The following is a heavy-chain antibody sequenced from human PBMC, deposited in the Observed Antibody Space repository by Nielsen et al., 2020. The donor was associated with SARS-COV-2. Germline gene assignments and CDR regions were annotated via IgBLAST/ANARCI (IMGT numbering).Heavy chain of an antibody. D-gene: IGHD1-26*01. Sequence: GESLKISCAASGFTFSSYAMHWVRQAPGKGLEWVAVISYDGSNKYYADSVKGRFTISRDNSKNTLYLQMNSLRAEDTAVYYCARPMGGSYYNWFDPWGQGTLVTVSS. CDR3: ARPMGGSYYNWFDP. V-gene: IGHV3-30-3*01. CDR2: ISYDGSNK. CDR1: GFTFSSYA. J-gene: IGHJ5*02.